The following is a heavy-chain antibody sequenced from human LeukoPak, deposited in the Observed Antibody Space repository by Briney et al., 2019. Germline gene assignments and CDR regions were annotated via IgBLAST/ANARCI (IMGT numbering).Heavy chain of an antibody. CDR3: ARGPGHSFKY. CDR2: ISHTGNT. CDR1: GYSVSSGYY. D-gene: IGHD1-1*01. Sequence: PSETLSLTCTVSGYSVSSGYYWTWIRQSPGKGLEWLGEISHTGNTHYNPSLKSRVTVSVDISADMSTTRVSLNLKSVTAADMAIYYCARGPGHSFKYWGQGTRVTVSS. J-gene: IGHJ4*02. V-gene: IGHV4-38-2*02.